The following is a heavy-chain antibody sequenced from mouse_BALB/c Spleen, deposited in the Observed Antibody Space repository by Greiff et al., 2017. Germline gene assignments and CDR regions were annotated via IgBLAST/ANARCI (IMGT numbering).Heavy chain of an antibody. Sequence: VQLQQSGPELVRPGVSVKISCKGSSYTFTDYAMHWVKQSHAKSLEWIGVISTYYGNTNYNQKFKGKATMTVDKSSSTAYMELARLTSEDSAVYYCAIPPVTTATAWFAYWGQGTLVTVSA. CDR1: SYTFTDYA. D-gene: IGHD1-2*01. CDR3: AIPPVTTATAWFAY. V-gene: IGHV1-67*01. J-gene: IGHJ3*01. CDR2: ISTYYGNT.